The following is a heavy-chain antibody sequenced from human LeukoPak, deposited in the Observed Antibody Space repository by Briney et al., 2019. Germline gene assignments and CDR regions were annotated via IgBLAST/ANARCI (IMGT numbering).Heavy chain of an antibody. V-gene: IGHV5-51*01. J-gene: IGHJ4*02. D-gene: IGHD4-17*01. CDR2: IYPEDSDT. Sequence: ESLMISCKASGYSFSNFWIAWVRQMPGKGPECMGIIYPEDSDTRYSPSFRGQVTIDKFINTAFLQWSSLEASDTAMYYCARRRYGDYQDFFDYWGQGILVTVAS. CDR1: GYSFSNFW. CDR3: ARRRYGDYQDFFDY.